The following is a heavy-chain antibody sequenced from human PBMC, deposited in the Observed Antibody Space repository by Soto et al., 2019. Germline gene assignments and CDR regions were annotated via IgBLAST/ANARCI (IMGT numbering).Heavy chain of an antibody. D-gene: IGHD3-10*01. Sequence: GASVKVSCKASGYTFTYRYLHWVRQAPGQALEWMGWITPFNGYTSYAQKFQDRVNITGDRSLNTAYMELSSLRSEDTAMYYCASQSLQGITFWYFDLWGRGTLVTVSS. V-gene: IGHV1-45*02. CDR1: GYTFTYRY. J-gene: IGHJ2*01. CDR3: ASQSLQGITFWYFDL. CDR2: ITPFNGYT.